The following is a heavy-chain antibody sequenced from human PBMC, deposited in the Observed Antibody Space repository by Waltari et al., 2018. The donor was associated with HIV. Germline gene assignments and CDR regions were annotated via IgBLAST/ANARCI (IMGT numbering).Heavy chain of an antibody. D-gene: IGHD2-2*01. V-gene: IGHV3-48*01. J-gene: IGHJ4*02. Sequence: EVQLVESGGGLVQPGGSLRLSCAASGFIFRTYKFNWVRQAPGKGLEWVSHISSSSTTIYYADSVKGRFTISRDNAKNSLYLQMNSLRAEDTAVYYCARDYCSSTSCTVDYWGQGTLVTVSS. CDR1: GFIFRTYK. CDR3: ARDYCSSTSCTVDY. CDR2: ISSSSTTI.